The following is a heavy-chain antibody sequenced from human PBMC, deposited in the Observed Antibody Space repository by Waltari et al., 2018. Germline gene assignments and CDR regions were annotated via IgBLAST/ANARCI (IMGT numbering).Heavy chain of an antibody. V-gene: IGHV4-39*01. CDR1: GGSISNFNYY. D-gene: IGHD6-13*01. CDR3: ARLNLGATAANNWFDP. CDR2: IYYSGTT. Sequence: HLQLQESGPGLVEPSETLSLTCTVSGGSISNFNYYWGWIRQPPGKGLEWIASIYYSGTTYYNRSMRGRVTISVDTSKNQFSLRLSSVTAADTAVYYCARLNLGATAANNWFDPWGQGTLVTVSS. J-gene: IGHJ5*02.